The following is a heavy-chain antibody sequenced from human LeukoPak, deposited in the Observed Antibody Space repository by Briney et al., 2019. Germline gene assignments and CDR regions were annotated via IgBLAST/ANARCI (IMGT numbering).Heavy chain of an antibody. Sequence: PGGSLRLPYAASGFTFSTYWMSWVRQAPGKGLEWVANIKQDGSEKYYVDSLKGRFTISRDNAKNSLYLQMNSLRAEDTAVYYCARDGTIAARPTWGQGTLVTVSS. CDR3: ARDGTIAARPT. CDR2: IKQDGSEK. V-gene: IGHV3-7*01. D-gene: IGHD6-6*01. CDR1: GFTFSTYW. J-gene: IGHJ5*02.